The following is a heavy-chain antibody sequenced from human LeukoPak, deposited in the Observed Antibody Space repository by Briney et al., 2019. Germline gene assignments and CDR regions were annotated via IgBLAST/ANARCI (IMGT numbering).Heavy chain of an antibody. CDR1: GFTFSNYA. Sequence: GGSLRLSCAASGFTFSNYAMNWVRQAPGKGLEWVSTISGSGGSTYYADSVKGRLTISRDKSKNTLFLLMNSLRAEDTAVYYCAKDPVWNPSYYYYYMDVWGKGTMVTVSS. J-gene: IGHJ6*03. V-gene: IGHV3-23*01. CDR3: AKDPVWNPSYYYYYMDV. CDR2: ISGSGGST. D-gene: IGHD1-1*01.